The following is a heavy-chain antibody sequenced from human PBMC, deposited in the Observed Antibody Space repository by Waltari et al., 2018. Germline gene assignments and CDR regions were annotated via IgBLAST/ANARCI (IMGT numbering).Heavy chain of an antibody. V-gene: IGHV4-34*01. J-gene: IGHJ6*03. CDR1: GGSFSGYY. CDR3: ARGGWGVTPFHYSSSHYYMDV. D-gene: IGHD4-4*01. Sequence: QVQLQQWGAGLLKPSETLSLTCAVYGGSFSGYYWSWIRQPPGKGLEWIGEINHSGSTNDNPSLKSRVTISVDTSKNQFALKLSSVTAADTAVYYCARGGWGVTPFHYSSSHYYMDVWGKGTTVTVSS. CDR2: INHSGST.